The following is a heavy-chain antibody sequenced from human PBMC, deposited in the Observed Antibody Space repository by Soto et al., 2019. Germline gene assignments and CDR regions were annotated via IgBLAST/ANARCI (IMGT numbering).Heavy chain of an antibody. V-gene: IGHV3-74*01. CDR2: INSSGGST. J-gene: IGHJ4*02. D-gene: IGHD6-6*01. CDR3: ANSVREGSSSFYFDY. CDR1: GFTFSSHW. Sequence: GGSLRLSCVGPGFTFSSHWMHWVRQAPGEGLAWVSRINSSGGSTNYADSVKGRFTISRDNAKNTLYLQMSCLRAEDTAVSYCANSVREGSSSFYFDYWGQGTLVTVSS.